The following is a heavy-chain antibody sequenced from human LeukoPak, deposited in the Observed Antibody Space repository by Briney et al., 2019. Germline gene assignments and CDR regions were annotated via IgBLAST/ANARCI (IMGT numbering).Heavy chain of an antibody. V-gene: IGHV4-59*01. CDR2: IYYTGST. Sequence: SETLSLTCTVSGASISNYYWSWIRQPPGKGLEWVGYIYYTGSTKYNPSLKSRVTISADTSKNRSSLKLNSVTAADTAVYYCARDLGWFDPWGQGTLVTVSS. J-gene: IGHJ5*02. CDR1: GASISNYY. CDR3: ARDLGWFDP.